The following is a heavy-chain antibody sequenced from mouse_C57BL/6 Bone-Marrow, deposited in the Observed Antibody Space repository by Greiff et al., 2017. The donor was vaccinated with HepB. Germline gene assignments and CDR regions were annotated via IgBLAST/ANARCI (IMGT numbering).Heavy chain of an antibody. V-gene: IGHV5-4*02. J-gene: IGHJ2*01. D-gene: IGHD1-1*01. CDR1: GFTFSDYY. CDR3: ARDRGNGRGFDY. Sequence: EVQGVESGGGLVKPGGSLKLSCAASGFTFSDYYMYWVRQTPEKRLEWVATISDGGSYTYYPDSVKGRFTISRDNAKNNLYLQMSSLKSEDTAMYYCARDRGNGRGFDYWGQGTTLTVSS. CDR2: ISDGGSYT.